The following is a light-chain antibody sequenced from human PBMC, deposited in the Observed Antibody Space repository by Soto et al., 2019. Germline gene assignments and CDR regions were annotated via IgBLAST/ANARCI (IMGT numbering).Light chain of an antibody. CDR1: SSNVGDNF. J-gene: IGLJ3*02. CDR2: DNH. Sequence: QSVLTQPPSVSAAPGQRVTISCFGNSSNVGDNFVSWYQQPPEAAPKLLIYDNHKRPSGIPDRFSGSKSGTSATLGITGLQTGDEADYYCATWDGSLSVVVFGGGTKLTVL. CDR3: ATWDGSLSVVV. V-gene: IGLV1-51*01.